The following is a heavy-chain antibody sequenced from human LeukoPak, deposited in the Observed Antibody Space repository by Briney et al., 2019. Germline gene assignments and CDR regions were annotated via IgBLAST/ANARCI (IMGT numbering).Heavy chain of an antibody. J-gene: IGHJ4*02. CDR2: ISSSSSTI. D-gene: IGHD3-22*01. V-gene: IGHV3-48*01. CDR1: GFTFSSYG. CDR3: ARGDYYDSSGYSDY. Sequence: PGGSLRLSCAASGFTFSSYGMNWVRQAPGKGLEWVSYISSSSSTIYYADSVKGRFTISRDNAKNSLYLQMNSLRAEDTAVYYCARGDYYDSSGYSDYWGQGTLVTVSS.